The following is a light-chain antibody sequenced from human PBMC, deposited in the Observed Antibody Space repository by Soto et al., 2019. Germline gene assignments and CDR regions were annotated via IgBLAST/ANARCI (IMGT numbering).Light chain of an antibody. V-gene: IGLV2-14*01. J-gene: IGLJ1*01. CDR2: DVS. CDR3: SSYTSANTDV. CDR1: SSDVGAYNY. Sequence: QSALTQPASVSGSPGQSITISCTGTSSDVGAYNYDSWYQQYPGEAPKVIIYDVSHRPAGVSNRFSGSKSGNTASLTISGLQTHDEADYYCSSYTSANTDVFGTGTKLTVL.